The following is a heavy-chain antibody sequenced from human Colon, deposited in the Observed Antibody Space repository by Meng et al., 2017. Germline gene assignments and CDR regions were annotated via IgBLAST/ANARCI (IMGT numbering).Heavy chain of an antibody. Sequence: QLQLQESGPGPVKPSETLSLSCTVSGASITKKNYYWVWIRQPPGKGLEWIGNIYYTEATYYNPSLKGRVTISLDTSKNQFSLNLNAVTAADTAVYYCVSRTGGSSETDFWGQGTLVTVSS. V-gene: IGHV4-39*07. CDR2: IYYTEAT. CDR1: GASITKKNYY. CDR3: VSRTGGSSETDF. J-gene: IGHJ1*01. D-gene: IGHD1-26*01.